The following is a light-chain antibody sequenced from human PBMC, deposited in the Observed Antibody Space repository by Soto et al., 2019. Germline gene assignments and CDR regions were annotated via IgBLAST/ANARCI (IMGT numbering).Light chain of an antibody. CDR3: QQYDNIPSYT. CDR1: HDIGNY. CDR2: DAF. Sequence: DIQMTQSPSSLSASVGDRVTITCQASHDIGNYLNWYQQKPGKAPKLLIYDAFNLETGFPSRFRGSGSGTDFTVTIRSLQPVAIGTYYYQQYDNIPSYTFGQGTKLEIK. J-gene: IGKJ2*01. V-gene: IGKV1-33*01.